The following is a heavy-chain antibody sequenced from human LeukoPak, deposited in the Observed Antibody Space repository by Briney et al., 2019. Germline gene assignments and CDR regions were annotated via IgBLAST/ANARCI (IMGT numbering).Heavy chain of an antibody. V-gene: IGHV4-34*01. J-gene: IGHJ3*02. D-gene: IGHD6-19*01. CDR3: ARLGAHIAVAGTGAFDI. Sequence: SETLSLTCAVYGGSFSGYYWSWIRQPPGKGLEWIGEINHSGSTNYNPSLKSRVTISVDTSKNQFSLKLSSVTAADTAVYYCARLGAHIAVAGTGAFDIWGQGTMVTVSS. CDR1: GGSFSGYY. CDR2: INHSGST.